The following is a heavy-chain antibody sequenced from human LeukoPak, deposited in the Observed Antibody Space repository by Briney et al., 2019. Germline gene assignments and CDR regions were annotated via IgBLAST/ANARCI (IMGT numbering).Heavy chain of an antibody. CDR1: GGSISSYY. Sequence: SETLSLTCTVSGGSISSYYWSWIRQPPGKGLEWIGYIYTSGSTNYNPSLKSRVTISVDTSKNQFPLKLSSVTAADTAVYYCAGTDDYGGTSGYFDLWGRGTLVTVSS. CDR3: AGTDDYGGTSGYFDL. D-gene: IGHD4-23*01. J-gene: IGHJ2*01. CDR2: IYTSGST. V-gene: IGHV4-4*09.